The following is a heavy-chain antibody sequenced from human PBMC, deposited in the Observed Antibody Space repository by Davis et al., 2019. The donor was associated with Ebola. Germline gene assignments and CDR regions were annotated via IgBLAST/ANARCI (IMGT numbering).Heavy chain of an antibody. Sequence: SETLSLTCTVSGGSISSYYWSWIRQPPGKGLEWIGYIYYSGSTNYNPSLKSRVTISVDTSKNQFSLKLSSVTAADTAVYYCARARGYSYGYRDYYYGMDVWGQGTTVTVSS. CDR2: IYYSGST. J-gene: IGHJ6*02. D-gene: IGHD5-18*01. CDR3: ARARGYSYGYRDYYYGMDV. CDR1: GGSISSYY. V-gene: IGHV4-59*08.